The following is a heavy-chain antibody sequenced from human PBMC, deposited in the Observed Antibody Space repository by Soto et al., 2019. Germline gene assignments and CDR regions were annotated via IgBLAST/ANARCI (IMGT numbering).Heavy chain of an antibody. V-gene: IGHV6-1*01. J-gene: IGHJ4*01. D-gene: IGHD1-26*01. Sequence: PTLSHTGATTGNRVASNRAGCSSVRQTPSRGLEWLGRTYYRSKWYYEYAESVRGRITINPDTAKNQYSLQLNSVTPADTAVYFCARGEQYSGRIFDYCGQGTLVTVPS. CDR2: TYYRSKWYY. CDR1: GNRVASNRAG. CDR3: ARGEQYSGRIFDY.